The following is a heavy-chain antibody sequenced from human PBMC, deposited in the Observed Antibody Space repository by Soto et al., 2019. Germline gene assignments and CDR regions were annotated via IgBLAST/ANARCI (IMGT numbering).Heavy chain of an antibody. J-gene: IGHJ6*02. CDR1: GYTFTSYY. CDR3: ARDYYGSGRFSRYGMDV. Sequence: VKVSCKASGYTFTSYYMHWVRQAPGQGLEWMGIINPSGGSTSYAQKFQGRVTMTRDTSTSTVYMELSSLRSEDTAVYYCARDYYGSGRFSRYGMDVWGQGTTVTVSS. D-gene: IGHD3-10*01. CDR2: INPSGGST. V-gene: IGHV1-46*01.